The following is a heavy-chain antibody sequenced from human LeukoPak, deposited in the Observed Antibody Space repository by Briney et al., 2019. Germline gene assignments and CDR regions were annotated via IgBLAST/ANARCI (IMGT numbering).Heavy chain of an antibody. V-gene: IGHV3-53*01. D-gene: IGHD1-26*01. CDR2: IYSGGST. CDR3: ARVWANSGNFYGEDY. CDR1: GLIVSSNY. J-gene: IGHJ4*02. Sequence: GGSLRLSCAVSGLIVSSNYMSWVRQAPGKGLEWVSVIYSGGSTYYADSVKGRFAISRDNSKNTLYLQMNSLRAEDTAVYYCARVWANSGNFYGEDYWGQGTLVTVSS.